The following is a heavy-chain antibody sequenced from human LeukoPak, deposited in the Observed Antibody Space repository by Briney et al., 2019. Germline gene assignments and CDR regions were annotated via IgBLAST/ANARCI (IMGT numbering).Heavy chain of an antibody. D-gene: IGHD3-10*01. V-gene: IGHV3-74*01. CDR1: GXXFSNSW. CDR3: ARVSGLGMNEYYQH. J-gene: IGHJ1*01. CDR2: INNEGTTI. Sequence: PGGSLRLSCEAXGXXFSNSWMHWVRQAPGRGLVWVSRINNEGTTISYADSVKGRFTISRDNAKNTLYLQMNSLRAEDTAVYYCARVSGLGMNEYYQHWGQGTLVTVAS.